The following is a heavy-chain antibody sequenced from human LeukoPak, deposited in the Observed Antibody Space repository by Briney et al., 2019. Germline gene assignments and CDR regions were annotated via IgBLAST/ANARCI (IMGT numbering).Heavy chain of an antibody. D-gene: IGHD2-2*01. Sequence: GGSLRLSCAASGFTFSSYSMNWVRQAPGKGLEWVSSISSSSSYIYYADSVKGRFTISRDNAKNSLYLQMNSLRAEDTAVYYCARLDGDCSSTSCHPARDYYGMDVWGQGTTVTVSS. V-gene: IGHV3-21*01. CDR3: ARLDGDCSSTSCHPARDYYGMDV. J-gene: IGHJ6*02. CDR2: ISSSSSYI. CDR1: GFTFSSYS.